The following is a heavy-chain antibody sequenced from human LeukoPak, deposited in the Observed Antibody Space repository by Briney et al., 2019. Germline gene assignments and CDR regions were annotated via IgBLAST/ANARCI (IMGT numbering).Heavy chain of an antibody. J-gene: IGHJ6*04. V-gene: IGHV1-18*04. D-gene: IGHD2-2*01. CDR2: ICAYNGNT. Sequence: ASVKVSCKASGYTFTSHGISWVRQAPGQGLEWMGWICAYNGNTNYAQKLQGRVAMTTDTSTSTAYMELRSLRSDDTAVYYCAREKRRPHLEDIVVVPAAGGIGGYYYYGMDVWGKGTTVTVSS. CDR3: AREKRRPHLEDIVVVPAAGGIGGYYYYGMDV. CDR1: GYTFTSHG.